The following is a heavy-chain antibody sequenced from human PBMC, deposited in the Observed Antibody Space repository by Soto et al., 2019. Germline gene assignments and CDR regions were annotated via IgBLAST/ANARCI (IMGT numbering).Heavy chain of an antibody. CDR1: GYTFTSYY. J-gene: IGHJ5*02. Sequence: ASVKVSCKASGYTFTSYYMHWVRQAPGQGLEWMGIINPSGGSTSYAQKFQGRVTMTRDTSTSTVYMELSSLRSEDTAVYYCARDRELVGYYDSTGPLEFDPWGQGTLVTVSS. D-gene: IGHD3-22*01. CDR2: INPSGGST. CDR3: ARDRELVGYYDSTGPLEFDP. V-gene: IGHV1-46*01.